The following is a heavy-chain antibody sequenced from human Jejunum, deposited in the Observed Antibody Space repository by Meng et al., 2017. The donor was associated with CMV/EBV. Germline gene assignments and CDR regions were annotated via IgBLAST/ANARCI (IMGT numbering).Heavy chain of an antibody. Sequence: KVSGYTHSSYGISGVRQAPGQGLEWMGWIGAHNGNTFYAQKFQDRVTMTTDTSASEAYMELSSLRSEDTAVYYCARASLTGTADYWGQGTLVTVSS. J-gene: IGHJ4*02. V-gene: IGHV1-18*01. D-gene: IGHD1/OR15-1a*01. CDR1: GYTHSSYG. CDR3: ARASLTGTADY. CDR2: IGAHNGNT.